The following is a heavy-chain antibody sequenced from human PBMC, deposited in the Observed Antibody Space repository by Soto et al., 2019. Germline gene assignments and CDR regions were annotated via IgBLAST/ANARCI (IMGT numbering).Heavy chain of an antibody. V-gene: IGHV3-23*01. CDR2: VGGDASDT. D-gene: IGHD2-21*01. Sequence: EVQLLESGGGLVQPGGSLEVSCRASGFKFGNYAMSWVRQAPGKGPEWVSSVGGDASDTHYADSVRGRFTISRDNSKNTLYLHMNSLRAEDTAIYFCAKDFIPRNSIYDPFDIWGQGTTVSVST. J-gene: IGHJ3*02. CDR1: GFKFGNYA. CDR3: AKDFIPRNSIYDPFDI.